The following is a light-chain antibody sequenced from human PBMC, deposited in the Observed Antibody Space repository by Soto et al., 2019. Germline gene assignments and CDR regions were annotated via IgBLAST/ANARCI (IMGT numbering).Light chain of an antibody. CDR2: TAS. V-gene: IGKV1-12*01. Sequence: DIQMTQSPSSVSASVGDRVTITWRASQGVSTWLAWYQQKPGKAPNLLIYTASSLQSGVPSRFSGSGSGTDFTLTINGLQTEDFATYYCQQAASFPITVGQGTRLEIK. CDR3: QQAASFPIT. CDR1: QGVSTW. J-gene: IGKJ5*01.